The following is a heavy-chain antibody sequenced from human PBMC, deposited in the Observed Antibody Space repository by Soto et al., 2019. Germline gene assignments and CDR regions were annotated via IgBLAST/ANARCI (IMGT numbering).Heavy chain of an antibody. CDR1: GFSFSDYE. CDR2: ISSSGGTI. CDR3: ARGGNQPRAFDI. D-gene: IGHD1-26*01. V-gene: IGHV3-48*03. Sequence: PGGSLRLSCAASGFSFSDYEMNWVRQTPGKGLEWLSYISSSGGTIKYADSVKGRFTISRDNAKNSLYLQMHSLRADDTAVYYCARGGNQPRAFDISGPGTILTVSS. J-gene: IGHJ3*02.